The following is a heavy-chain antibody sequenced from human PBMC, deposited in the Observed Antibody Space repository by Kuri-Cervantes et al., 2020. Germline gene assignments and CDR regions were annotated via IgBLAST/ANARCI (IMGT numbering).Heavy chain of an antibody. CDR3: TTGGEGNFGDYFSL. CDR1: GAPIISDF. V-gene: IGHV4-59*12. Sequence: GSLRLSCTVSGAPIISDFWSWIRQPPGKRLEWIAQIYYSGTTNYNPSLKSRVTISVDTSNNQFSLVLTSVTAADTAVYYCTTGGEGNFGDYFSLWGQGTLVTVSS. CDR2: IYYSGTT. J-gene: IGHJ4*02. D-gene: IGHD4-17*01.